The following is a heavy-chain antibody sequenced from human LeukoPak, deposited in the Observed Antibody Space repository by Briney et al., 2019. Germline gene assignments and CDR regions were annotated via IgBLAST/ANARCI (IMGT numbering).Heavy chain of an antibody. J-gene: IGHJ5*02. CDR1: GYTFTSYY. CDR2: MNPKSGNT. CDR3: ATATTTIAAVPHNP. Sequence: ASVKVSCKASGYTFTSYYMHWVRQAPGQGLEWMGWMNPKSGNTGYAPKFQGRVTMTRNTSRDTAFMELKSLSFEDTAVYYCATATTTIAAVPHNPWGQGTLVTVSS. V-gene: IGHV1-8*02. D-gene: IGHD6-13*01.